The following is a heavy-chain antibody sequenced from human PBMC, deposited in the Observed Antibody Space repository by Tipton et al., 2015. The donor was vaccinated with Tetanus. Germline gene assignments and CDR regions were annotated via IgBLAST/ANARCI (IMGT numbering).Heavy chain of an antibody. CDR1: GGTFTNYA. V-gene: IGHV1-69*01. CDR2: ITPIFGTT. CDR3: ASAPNRISRAYDY. D-gene: IGHD1-14*01. Sequence: QLVQSGAEVKQPGSSVKVSCKASGGTFTNYALSWERQAPGQGLEWVGGITPIFGTTNSAPKFQGRVTITADESTNTAFMELSSLRSEDTAVYYWASAPNRISRAYDYWGQGTQISVSS. J-gene: IGHJ4*02.